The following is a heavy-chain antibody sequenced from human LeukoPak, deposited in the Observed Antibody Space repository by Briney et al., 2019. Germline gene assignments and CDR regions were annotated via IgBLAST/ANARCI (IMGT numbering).Heavy chain of an antibody. D-gene: IGHD3-10*01. CDR1: GYSFTSYW. J-gene: IGHJ6*03. V-gene: IGHV5-51*01. CDR2: IYPGDSDT. Sequence: GESLKISCKGSGYSFTSYWIGWVRPMPGKGLEWMEIIYPGDSDTRYSPSFQGQVTISADKSISTAYLQWSSLKASDTAMYYCARHSVWFGELLYYYYYMDVWGKGTTVTVSS. CDR3: ARHSVWFGELLYYYYYMDV.